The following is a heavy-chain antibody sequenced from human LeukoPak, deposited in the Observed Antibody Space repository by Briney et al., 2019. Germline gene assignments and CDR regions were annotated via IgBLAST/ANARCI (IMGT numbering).Heavy chain of an antibody. CDR1: GYTFTSYD. V-gene: IGHV1-8*01. Sequence: ASVKVSCKASGYTFTSYDINWVRQATGQGLEWMGWMNPNSGNTGYAQKFQGRVTMTRNTSISTAYMELSSLRAEDTALYYCAKGSGGFWSGYYDEHYYGMDVWGQGTTVTVSS. CDR2: MNPNSGNT. D-gene: IGHD3-3*01. CDR3: AKGSGGFWSGYYDEHYYGMDV. J-gene: IGHJ6*02.